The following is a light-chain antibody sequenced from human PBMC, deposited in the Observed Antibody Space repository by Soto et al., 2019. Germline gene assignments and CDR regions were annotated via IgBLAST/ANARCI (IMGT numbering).Light chain of an antibody. CDR1: ESISTW. V-gene: IGKV1-5*03. CDR2: GAS. J-gene: IGKJ1*01. CDR3: QQYSRLWS. Sequence: DIQMSQSPASLSASVGDRVTITCRASESISTWLAWYQQKPGKAPKLLIYGASSLESGVPPRFSGDGSETDFTLTISSLQRDDFGTYYCQQYSRLWSFGQGTKVAIK.